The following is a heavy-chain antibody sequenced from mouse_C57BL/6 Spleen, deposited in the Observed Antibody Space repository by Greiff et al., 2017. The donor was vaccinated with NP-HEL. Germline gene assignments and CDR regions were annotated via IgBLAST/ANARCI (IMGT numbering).Heavy chain of an antibody. J-gene: IGHJ2*01. CDR3: ARGTEDYFDY. CDR2: INPYNGGT. V-gene: IGHV1-19*01. Sequence: VQLQQSGPVLVKPGASVKMSCKASGYTFTDYYMNWVKQSHGKSLEWIGVINPYNGGTSYNQKFKGKATLTVDKSSSTAYMELNSLTSEDSAVYYCARGTEDYFDYWGQGTTLTVSS. D-gene: IGHD3-3*01. CDR1: GYTFTDYY.